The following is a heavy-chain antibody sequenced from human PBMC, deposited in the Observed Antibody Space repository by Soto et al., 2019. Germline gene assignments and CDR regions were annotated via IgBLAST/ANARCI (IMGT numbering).Heavy chain of an antibody. Sequence: GGSLRLSCAASGFTFSSYSMNWVRQAPGKGLEWVSYISSSSSTIYYADSVKGRFTISRDNAKNSLYLQMNSLRAEDTAVYYCARDGRFKVKYHPYVYWGQGTLVTVSS. CDR3: ARDGRFKVKYHPYVY. V-gene: IGHV3-48*01. CDR2: ISSSSSTI. D-gene: IGHD1-26*01. CDR1: GFTFSSYS. J-gene: IGHJ4*02.